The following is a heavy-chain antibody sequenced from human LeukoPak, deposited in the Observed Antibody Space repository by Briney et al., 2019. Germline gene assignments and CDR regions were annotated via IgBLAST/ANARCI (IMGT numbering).Heavy chain of an antibody. CDR2: INPSGGST. J-gene: IGHJ4*02. CDR3: ARVWPSGAYCGGDCYSPLDY. D-gene: IGHD2-21*02. CDR1: GYTFTSYY. Sequence: ASVKVSCKASGYTFTSYYMHWVRQAPGQGLEWMGIINPSGGSTSYAQKFQGRITMTRDTSTSTVYMELSSLRSEDTAVYYCARVWPSGAYCGGDCYSPLDYWGQGTLVTVSS. V-gene: IGHV1-46*01.